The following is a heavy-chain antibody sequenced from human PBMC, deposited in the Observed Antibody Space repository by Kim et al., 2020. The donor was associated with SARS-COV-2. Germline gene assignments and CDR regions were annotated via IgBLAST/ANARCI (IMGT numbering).Heavy chain of an antibody. D-gene: IGHD3-22*01. CDR3: AKMGITMIVADAFDI. J-gene: IGHJ3*02. CDR2: ISYDGSNK. Sequence: GGSLRLSCAASGFTFSSYGMHWVRQAPGKGLEWVAVISYDGSNKYYADSVKGRFTISRDNSKNTLYLQMNSLRAEDTAVYYCAKMGITMIVADAFDIWG. CDR1: GFTFSSYG. V-gene: IGHV3-30*18.